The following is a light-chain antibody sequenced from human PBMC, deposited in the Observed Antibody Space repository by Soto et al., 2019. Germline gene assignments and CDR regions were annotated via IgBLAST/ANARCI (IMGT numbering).Light chain of an antibody. Sequence: DIQMTQSPSSLSASVGDRVTITCRASQGIRDALGWYQQKPGKVPKRLIYSASSLQNGVPSRFSGSGSETVFTLTISSLQPGDFATYFCLQHSGYPFTFGQGTRLEI. CDR2: SAS. J-gene: IGKJ2*01. CDR3: LQHSGYPFT. V-gene: IGKV1-17*01. CDR1: QGIRDA.